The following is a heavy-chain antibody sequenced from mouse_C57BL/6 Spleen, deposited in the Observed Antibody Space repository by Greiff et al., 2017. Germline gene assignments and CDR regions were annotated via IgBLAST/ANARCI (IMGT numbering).Heavy chain of an antibody. CDR3: ARAVRRAMDY. J-gene: IGHJ4*01. CDR1: GFTFSDYG. Sequence: EVKVVESGGGLVKPGGSLKLSCAASGFTFSDYGMHWVRQAPEKGLEWVAYISSGSSTIYYADTVKGRFTISRDNAKNTLFLQMTSLRSEDTAMYYCARAVRRAMDYWGQGTSVTVSS. D-gene: IGHD2-14*01. V-gene: IGHV5-17*01. CDR2: ISSGSSTI.